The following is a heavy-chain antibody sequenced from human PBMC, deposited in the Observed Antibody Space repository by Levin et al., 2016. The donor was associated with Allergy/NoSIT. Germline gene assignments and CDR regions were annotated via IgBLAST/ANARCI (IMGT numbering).Heavy chain of an antibody. CDR3: ATDADRALWFGG. D-gene: IGHD3-10*01. Sequence: GGSLRLSCTASGFNLNTFWMSWVRQAPGKGLQWVANIKQDGSQKYYIGSVQGRFTISRDNAKNSLFLQMTSLRAEDTAVYYCATDADRALWFGGGGQGTLVTVSS. CDR1: GFNLNTFW. CDR2: IKQDGSQK. V-gene: IGHV3-7*05. J-gene: IGHJ4*02.